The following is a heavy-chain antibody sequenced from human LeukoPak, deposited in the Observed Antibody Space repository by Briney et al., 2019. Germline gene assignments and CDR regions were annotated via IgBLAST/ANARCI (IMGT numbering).Heavy chain of an antibody. D-gene: IGHD2-2*01. V-gene: IGHV3-48*01. CDR3: VRDPHALDF. Sequence: GGSLRLSCAASGFTFSTYGMHWVRQAPGRGLEWVSYITSRSSPIHYADSVKGRFTISRDNAKNSLYLQMNSLRVDDTAIYYCVRDPHALDFWGQGTLVTVSS. J-gene: IGHJ4*02. CDR2: ITSRSSPI. CDR1: GFTFSTYG.